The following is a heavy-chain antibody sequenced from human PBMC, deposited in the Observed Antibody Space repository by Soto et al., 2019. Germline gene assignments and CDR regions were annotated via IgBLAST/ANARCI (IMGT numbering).Heavy chain of an antibody. CDR1: GFTFSSYD. D-gene: IGHD2-8*01. J-gene: IGHJ3*01. CDR3: AREDDLGANGHFDL. Sequence: EVQLLESGGGWVQSGGSLRLSCAASGFTFSSYDMSWVRQAPGKGLEWVSAISGSGGSAYYADSVKGRFTISRDNSRNTLYVQMNSLRSEDTAIYYCAREDDLGANGHFDLWGQGTLVSVSS. V-gene: IGHV3-23*01. CDR2: ISGSGGSA.